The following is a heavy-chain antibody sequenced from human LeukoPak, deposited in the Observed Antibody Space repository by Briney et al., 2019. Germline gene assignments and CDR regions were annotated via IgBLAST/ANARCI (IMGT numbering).Heavy chain of an antibody. CDR2: IKQDGSEK. J-gene: IGHJ4*02. Sequence: GGSLRLSCVASGFTFSNYWMSWVRQVPGKGLEWVANIKQDGSEKYYVDSVKGRFTISRDNAKNSLYLQMNSLRAEDTAVYYCAREARSYGDFDYWGQGTLVTVSS. V-gene: IGHV3-7*01. D-gene: IGHD4-17*01. CDR1: GFTFSNYW. CDR3: AREARSYGDFDY.